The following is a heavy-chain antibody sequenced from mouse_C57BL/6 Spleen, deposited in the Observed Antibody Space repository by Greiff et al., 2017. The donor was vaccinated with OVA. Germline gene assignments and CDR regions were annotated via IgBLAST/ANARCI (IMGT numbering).Heavy chain of an antibody. CDR2: ISDGGSYT. CDR3: ARDRGVRFAY. J-gene: IGHJ3*01. CDR1: GFTFSSYA. V-gene: IGHV5-4*01. D-gene: IGHD3-1*01. Sequence: DVKLVESGGGLVKPGGSLKLSCAASGFTFSSYAMSWVRQTPEKRLEWVATISDGGSYTYYPDNVKGRFTISRDNAKNNLYLQMSHLKSEDTAMYYCARDRGVRFAYWGQGTLVTVSA.